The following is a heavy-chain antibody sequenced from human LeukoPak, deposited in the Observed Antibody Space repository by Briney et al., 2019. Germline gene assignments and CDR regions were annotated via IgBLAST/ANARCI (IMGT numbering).Heavy chain of an antibody. D-gene: IGHD2-15*01. Sequence: SETLSLTCTVTGGSFNSNNYYWGWIRQPPGKGLEWIGSIYYSGSTDYNPSHKSRVTISVDTSKNQFSLKLSSVTAADTAVYYCARGDCSGGSCYLFDYWGQGALVTVSS. J-gene: IGHJ4*02. CDR1: GGSFNSNNYY. CDR2: IYYSGST. V-gene: IGHV4-39*01. CDR3: ARGDCSGGSCYLFDY.